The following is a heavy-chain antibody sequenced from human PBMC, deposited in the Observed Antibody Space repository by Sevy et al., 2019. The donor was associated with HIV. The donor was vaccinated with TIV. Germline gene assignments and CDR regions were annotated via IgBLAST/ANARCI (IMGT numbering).Heavy chain of an antibody. D-gene: IGHD2-21*02. V-gene: IGHV3-23*01. Sequence: GGSRRLSCAASGFTFSSYAMSWVRQAPGKGLEWVSAISGSSGSTYYADSVKGQFTITRDNSKNMLSLQMNSLRAEDRDVYYCAKGVVGGDRGYYYMDVWGKGTTVTVSS. J-gene: IGHJ6*03. CDR1: GFTFSSYA. CDR2: ISGSSGST. CDR3: AKGVVGGDRGYYYMDV.